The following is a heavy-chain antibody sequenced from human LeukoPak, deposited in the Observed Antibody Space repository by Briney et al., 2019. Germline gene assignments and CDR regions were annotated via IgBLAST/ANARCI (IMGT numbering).Heavy chain of an antibody. J-gene: IGHJ2*01. CDR3: ARESDTAMVNWYFDL. CDR1: GGSISIYY. D-gene: IGHD5-18*01. V-gene: IGHV4-4*07. Sequence: SETLSLTCTVSGGSISIYYWSWIRQPAGKGLEWLGRIYTSGSPNYHPSLKSRVTMSVDTSQSQFSLKLSSVTAADTAVYYCARESDTAMVNWYFDLWGRGTLVTVSS. CDR2: IYTSGSP.